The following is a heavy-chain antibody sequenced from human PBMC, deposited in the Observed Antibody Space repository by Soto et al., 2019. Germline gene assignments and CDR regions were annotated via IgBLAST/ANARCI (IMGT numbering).Heavy chain of an antibody. J-gene: IGHJ3*02. CDR1: GFTFSSYA. Sequence: PGGSLRLSCAASGFTFSSYAMHWVRQAPGKGLEWVAVISYDGSNKNYADSVKGRFTISRENAKNSLYLQMNSLRAGDTAVYYCARGPTEYCSGGSCYRDGAFDIWGQGTMVTVSS. V-gene: IGHV3-30*14. CDR2: ISYDGSNK. CDR3: ARGPTEYCSGGSCYRDGAFDI. D-gene: IGHD2-15*01.